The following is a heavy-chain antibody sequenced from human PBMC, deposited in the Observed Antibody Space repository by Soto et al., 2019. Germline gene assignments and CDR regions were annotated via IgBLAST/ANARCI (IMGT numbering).Heavy chain of an antibody. Sequence: GGSLRLSCAASGFTFSAYWINWVRQTPGKGLEWVANIDPDGSVKNYAESVKGRFTISRDNAKNSLYLQMNSLRAEDAAVYSCARGYDYLIDYWGQGTLVTVSS. V-gene: IGHV3-7*01. CDR2: IDPDGSVK. CDR1: GFTFSAYW. D-gene: IGHD3-22*01. CDR3: ARGYDYLIDY. J-gene: IGHJ4*02.